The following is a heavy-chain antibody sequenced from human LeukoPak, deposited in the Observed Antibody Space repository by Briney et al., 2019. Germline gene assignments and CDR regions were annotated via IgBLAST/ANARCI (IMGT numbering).Heavy chain of an antibody. V-gene: IGHV3-30*18. Sequence: GGSLRLSCAASGFTFSNFGMHWVRRAPGKGLEWVAVISYDGKNEYYADSVKGRFTISRDNAKNTLYLQMNSLRAEDTAVYYCAKQMAVDYFDYWGQGTLVTVSS. CDR3: AKQMAVDYFDY. CDR1: GFTFSNFG. J-gene: IGHJ4*02. CDR2: ISYDGKNE. D-gene: IGHD5-24*01.